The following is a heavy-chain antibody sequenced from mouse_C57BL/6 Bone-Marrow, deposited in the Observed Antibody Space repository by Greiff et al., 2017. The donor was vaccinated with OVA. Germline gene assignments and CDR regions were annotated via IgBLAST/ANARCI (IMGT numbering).Heavy chain of an antibody. Sequence: VTLEESGPGLVQPSQSLSITCTVSGFSLTSYGVHWVRQSPGKGLELLGVIWSGGSTDYNAAFISRLSISKDTSKSQGFFKMNSLQADDTARYYCARYGYDVYYAMDYWGQGTSVTGSS. CDR1: GFSLTSYG. J-gene: IGHJ4*01. V-gene: IGHV2-2*01. D-gene: IGHD2-2*01. CDR2: IWSGGST. CDR3: ARYGYDVYYAMDY.